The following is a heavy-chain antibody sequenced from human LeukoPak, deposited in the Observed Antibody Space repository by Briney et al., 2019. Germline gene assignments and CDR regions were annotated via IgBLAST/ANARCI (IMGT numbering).Heavy chain of an antibody. CDR1: GFTFHNYT. Sequence: PGGSLRLSCAASGFTFHNYTMHWVRKAPGRGRGWASGINWKGGRTGYAESVKGRFTISRGNAKNSLYLQMNRLRAEDTVLYHCARVSYYYDSKAFDIWGQGTMVTVSS. D-gene: IGHD3-22*01. J-gene: IGHJ3*02. CDR2: INWKGGRT. CDR3: ARVSYYYDSKAFDI. V-gene: IGHV3-20*01.